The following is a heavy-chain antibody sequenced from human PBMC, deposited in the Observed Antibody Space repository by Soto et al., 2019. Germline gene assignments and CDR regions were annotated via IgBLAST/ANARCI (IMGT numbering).Heavy chain of an antibody. Sequence: ASVKVSCKASGYTFSSYGISWVRQAPGQGLEWMGWISAYNGYTDYAHKLQGRVTMTTDTSTSTAYMELRSLRSDDTAVYYCARGQVVEMATIPWSYYYSMDIWGQGTTVTVSS. V-gene: IGHV1-18*01. D-gene: IGHD5-12*01. J-gene: IGHJ6*02. CDR1: GYTFSSYG. CDR3: ARGQVVEMATIPWSYYYSMDI. CDR2: ISAYNGYT.